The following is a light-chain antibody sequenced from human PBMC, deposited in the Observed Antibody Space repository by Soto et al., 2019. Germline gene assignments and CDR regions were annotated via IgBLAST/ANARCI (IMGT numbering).Light chain of an antibody. CDR2: GAS. CDR1: QSVSSNF. CDR3: QQYGTSPQT. V-gene: IGKV3-20*01. Sequence: EIVLTQSPGTLSLSPGERATLSCKASQSVSSNFLAWYQRKPGQATRLLIYGASYRATDIPHRFSGSGSGTDFTLTITRLEPEDFAVYYCQQYGTSPQTFGQGTKVEI. J-gene: IGKJ1*01.